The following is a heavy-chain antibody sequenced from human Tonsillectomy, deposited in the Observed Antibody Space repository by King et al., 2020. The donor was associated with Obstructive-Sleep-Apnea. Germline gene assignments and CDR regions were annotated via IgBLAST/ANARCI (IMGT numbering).Heavy chain of an antibody. J-gene: IGHJ5*02. V-gene: IGHV3-7*03. D-gene: IGHD3-10*01. CDR2: IKQDGSEK. CDR3: ARDLKPYYYGSGGVFDP. Sequence: VQLVESGGGLVQPGGSLRRSCAASGFTFSSYWMSWVRQAPGKGLEWVANIKQDGSEKYYVDSVKGRFTISRDNAKNSLYLQMNSLRAEDTAVYYCARDLKPYYYGSGGVFDPWGQGTLVTVSS. CDR1: GFTFSSYW.